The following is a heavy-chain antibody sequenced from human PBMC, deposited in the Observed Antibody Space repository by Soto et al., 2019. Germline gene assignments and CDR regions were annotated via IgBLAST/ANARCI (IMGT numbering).Heavy chain of an antibody. Sequence: ASVKVSCKASGYTFTSYGITWVRQAPGQGLEWMGWISAYNGNTNYAQKLQGRVTMTTDTSTSTAYMELRSLRSDDTAVYFCARDGAAAGLLFFDYWGQRALVTAPQ. D-gene: IGHD6-13*01. CDR3: ARDGAAAGLLFFDY. V-gene: IGHV1-18*01. CDR2: ISAYNGNT. CDR1: GYTFTSYG. J-gene: IGHJ4*02.